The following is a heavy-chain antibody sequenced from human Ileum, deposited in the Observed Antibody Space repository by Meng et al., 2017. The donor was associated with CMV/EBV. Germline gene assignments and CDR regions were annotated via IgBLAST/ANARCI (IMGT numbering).Heavy chain of an antibody. Sequence: LTCPVSDGSISSNNDYWSWLRQHSGKGLEWIGYISYSGSAYYNPSLESRVTISVDPSRNQFSLKLSSVTAADTAVYYCARAIPYFDYWGQGFLVTVSS. CDR3: ARAIPYFDY. CDR2: ISYSGSA. D-gene: IGHD2-21*01. CDR1: DGSISSNNDY. V-gene: IGHV4-31*03. J-gene: IGHJ4*02.